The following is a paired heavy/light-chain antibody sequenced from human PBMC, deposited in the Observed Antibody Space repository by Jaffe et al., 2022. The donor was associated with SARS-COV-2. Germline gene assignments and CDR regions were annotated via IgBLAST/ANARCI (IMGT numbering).Light chain of an antibody. CDR3: MQSTHWPWT. V-gene: IGKV2-30*02. J-gene: IGKJ1*01. CDR1: QSLVHSDRNTY. Sequence: DVVMTQSPLSLPVTLGQPASISCRSTQSLVHSDRNTYLNWFQQRPGQPPRRLIYTVSSRDSGVPDRFSGSGSGTDFTLKISRVEAEDVGVYYCMQSTHWPWTFGQGTKVEIK. CDR2: TVS.
Heavy chain of an antibody. CDR1: GFTFSRDW. D-gene: IGHD3-10*01. CDR2: IKQDGSEK. J-gene: IGHJ6*02. Sequence: EVRLVESGGGLVQPGGSLRLSCAASGFTFSRDWMSWARQAPGKGLEWVATIKQDGSEKYYVDSVKGRFTISRDNARNSLYLEMNSLRAEDTAVYYCTVAMGRGPTDYYYYGVDVWGQGTTVTVSS. CDR3: TVAMGRGPTDYYYYGVDV. V-gene: IGHV3-7*03.